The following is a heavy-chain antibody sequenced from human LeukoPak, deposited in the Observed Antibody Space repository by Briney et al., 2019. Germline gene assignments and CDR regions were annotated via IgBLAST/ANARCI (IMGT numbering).Heavy chain of an antibody. J-gene: IGHJ4*02. D-gene: IGHD3-3*01. Sequence: SVKVSCKASGGTFSSYAISWVRQAPGQGLERMGGIIPIFGTANYAQKFQGRVTITTDESTSTAYMELSSLRSEDTAVYYCASGPRPLYFWSGYYCDYWGQGTLVTVSS. CDR2: IIPIFGTA. V-gene: IGHV1-69*05. CDR1: GGTFSSYA. CDR3: ASGPRPLYFWSGYYCDY.